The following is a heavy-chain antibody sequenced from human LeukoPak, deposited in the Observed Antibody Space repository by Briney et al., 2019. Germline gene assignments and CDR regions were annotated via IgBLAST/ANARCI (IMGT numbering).Heavy chain of an antibody. Sequence: PSETLTLTCTVSGGSISSSSYYWGRIRQPPGKGLEWIGSIYYSGSTYYNPSLKSRVTISVDTSKNQFSLKLSTVTAADTAVYYCARQKEITMIVGVTPPFDNLGRGTLVTVSS. J-gene: IGHJ4*02. D-gene: IGHD3-22*01. V-gene: IGHV4-39*01. CDR2: IYYSGST. CDR1: GGSISSSSYY. CDR3: ARQKEITMIVGVTPPFDN.